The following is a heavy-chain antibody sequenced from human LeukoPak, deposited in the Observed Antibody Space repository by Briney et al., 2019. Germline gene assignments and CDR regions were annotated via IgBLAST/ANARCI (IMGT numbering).Heavy chain of an antibody. CDR3: ARESIVVVPAVHFDY. V-gene: IGHV4-4*07. CDR1: GGSIGSYY. CDR2: IYTSGST. D-gene: IGHD2-2*01. Sequence: SETLSLTCTVSGGSIGSYYWSWIRRPAGKGLEWIGRIYTSGSTNYNPSLKSRVTMSVDTSKNQFSLKLSSVTAADTAVYYCARESIVVVPAVHFDYWGQGTLVTVSS. J-gene: IGHJ4*02.